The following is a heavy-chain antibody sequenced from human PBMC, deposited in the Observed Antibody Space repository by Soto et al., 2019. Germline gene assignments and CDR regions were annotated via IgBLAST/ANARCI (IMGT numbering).Heavy chain of an antibody. Sequence: GASVKVSCKASGYSFTDHYIHWVRQAPGQGLEWMGWVNPNTGGTNYAQRFHGRVTMTRDTSITTAYMELSSLRSDDTALFYCATLDSDRYYSNALDIWGQGTMVTVSS. CDR3: ATLDSDRYYSNALDI. CDR2: VNPNTGGT. V-gene: IGHV1-2*02. D-gene: IGHD3-16*02. J-gene: IGHJ3*02. CDR1: GYSFTDHY.